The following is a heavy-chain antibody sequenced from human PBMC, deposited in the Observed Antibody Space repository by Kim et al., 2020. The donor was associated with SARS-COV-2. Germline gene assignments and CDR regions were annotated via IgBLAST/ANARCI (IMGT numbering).Heavy chain of an antibody. CDR1: GYTFKGFS. V-gene: IGHV1-2*06. D-gene: IGHD3-9*01. J-gene: IGHJ4*02. CDR3: ARAQLSVTGYYPDF. Sequence: ASVKVSCKTYGYTFKGFSIHCVRQAPGLGLEWVGQINPDTGAAVYAQKFQGRVTMSRDMSITTAYMEVTSLTSDDTAVYFCARAQLSVTGYYPDFWGQGTLVTVSS. CDR2: INPDTGAA.